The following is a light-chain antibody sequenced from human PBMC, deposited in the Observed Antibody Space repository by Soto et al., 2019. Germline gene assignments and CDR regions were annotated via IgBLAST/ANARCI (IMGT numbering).Light chain of an antibody. V-gene: IGLV2-14*01. J-gene: IGLJ1*01. Sequence: QSVLTQPASVSGSPGQSITISCAGTSSDVGPYNYVSWYQLHPGKAPKLTIFEVSNRPSGVSNRFSGSKSGNTASLTISGLQAEDEADYYCSSYTSTDTLYVFGTGTKVTVL. CDR3: SSYTSTDTLYV. CDR1: SSDVGPYNY. CDR2: EVS.